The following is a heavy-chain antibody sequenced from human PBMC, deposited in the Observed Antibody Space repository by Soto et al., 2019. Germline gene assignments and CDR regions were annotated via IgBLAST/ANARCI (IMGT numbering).Heavy chain of an antibody. CDR2: INPNSGGT. CDR1: GYTFTGYY. Sequence: VASVKVSCKASGYTFTGYYMHWVRQAPGQGLEWMGWINPNSGGTNYAQKFQGRVTMTRDTSISTAYMELSRLRSDDTAVYYCARTTMVRGVSPCYYGMDVWGQGTTVTVSS. J-gene: IGHJ6*02. V-gene: IGHV1-2*02. CDR3: ARTTMVRGVSPCYYGMDV. D-gene: IGHD3-10*01.